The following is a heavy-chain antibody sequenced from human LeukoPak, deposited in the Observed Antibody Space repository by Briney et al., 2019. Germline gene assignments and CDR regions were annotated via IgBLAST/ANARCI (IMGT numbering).Heavy chain of an antibody. CDR3: SKDYFTTE. D-gene: IGHD2/OR15-2a*01. J-gene: IGHJ4*02. Sequence: PGGSLRLSCAASGFTFSSYGMHWVRQAPGKGLEWVAVISYDGSNKYYADSVKGRFTISKDNSKNTLYQQKNSLRAEDTAVYYCSKDYFTTEWGQGTLVTVSS. CDR2: ISYDGSNK. CDR1: GFTFSSYG. V-gene: IGHV3-30*18.